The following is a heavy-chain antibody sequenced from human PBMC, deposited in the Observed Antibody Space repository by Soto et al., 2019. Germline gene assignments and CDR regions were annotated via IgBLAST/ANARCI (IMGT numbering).Heavy chain of an antibody. CDR3: XXXXXXXXXXXXXXX. V-gene: IGHV3-33*01. CDR2: IWYDGSNT. D-gene: IGHD3-10*01. Sequence: QVQLVESGGGVVQPGRSLTLSCAASGFIFSSYGMHWVRQAPGKGLQWVAVIWYDGSNTYYADSVKGRFTISRDNSKNTXYLQXXSXXXXXXXXXYXXXXXXXXXXXXXXXXWGQGTLVTVSS. J-gene: IGHJ1*01. CDR1: GFIFSSYG.